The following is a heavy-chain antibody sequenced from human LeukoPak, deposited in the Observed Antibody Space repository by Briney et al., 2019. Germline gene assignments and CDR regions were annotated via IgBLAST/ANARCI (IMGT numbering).Heavy chain of an antibody. V-gene: IGHV3-73*01. CDR3: ARGRKYTSGYRVTELGSGYSDY. CDR2: IRSKANSYAT. J-gene: IGHJ4*02. D-gene: IGHD5-18*01. CDR1: GFTFSGSA. Sequence: GGSLRLSCAASGFTFSGSAMHWVRQASGKGLEWVGRIRSKANSYATAYAASVKGRFTISRDDSKNTAYLQMNSLKTEDTAVYYCARGRKYTSGYRVTELGSGYSDYWGQGTLVTVSS.